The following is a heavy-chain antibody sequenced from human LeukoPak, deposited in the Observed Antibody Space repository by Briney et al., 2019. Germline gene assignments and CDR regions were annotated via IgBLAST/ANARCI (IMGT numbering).Heavy chain of an antibody. V-gene: IGHV4-59*12. D-gene: IGHD3-22*01. CDR2: IYYSGST. Sequence: SETLSLTCTVSGGSISSYSWSWIRQPPGKGLEWIGYIYYSGSTYYNPSLKSRVTISVDTSKNQFSLKLSSVTAADTAVYYCARVEDDSSGYSFDYWGQGTLVTVSS. CDR1: GGSISSYS. J-gene: IGHJ4*02. CDR3: ARVEDDSSGYSFDY.